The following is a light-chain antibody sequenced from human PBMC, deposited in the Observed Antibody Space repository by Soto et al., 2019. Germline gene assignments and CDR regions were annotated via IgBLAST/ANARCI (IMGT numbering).Light chain of an antibody. J-gene: IGKJ1*01. CDR1: QSVSSY. Sequence: IVLTQSPRSLSLSHRERATLSCRASQSVSSYLAWYQQKPGQAPRLLIYGVSSRATGIPDRFSGSGSGTDFTLTISRLEPEDFAVYYCQQYGSSPRTFGQGTKVDIK. CDR3: QQYGSSPRT. V-gene: IGKV3-20*01. CDR2: GVS.